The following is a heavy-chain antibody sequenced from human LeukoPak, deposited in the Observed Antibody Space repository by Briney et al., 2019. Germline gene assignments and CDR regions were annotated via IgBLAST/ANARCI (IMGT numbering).Heavy chain of an antibody. CDR2: ISGGGGGT. J-gene: IGHJ4*02. Sequence: GGSLRLSCVVSGITLSNYGMSWVRQAPGKGLEWVSGISGGGGGTNYADSVKGRFTISRDNSRNMMYLQMNSLRAEDTAVYFCAKRGVEIRGLLVIGYHKETSYFDHWGQGVLVTVSS. D-gene: IGHD3-10*01. V-gene: IGHV3-23*01. CDR1: GITLSNYG. CDR3: AKRGVEIRGLLVIGYHKETSYFDH.